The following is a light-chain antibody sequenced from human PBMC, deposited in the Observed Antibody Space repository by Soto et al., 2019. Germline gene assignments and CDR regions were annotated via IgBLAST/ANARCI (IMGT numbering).Light chain of an antibody. Sequence: DILMTQSPSTLSLSLGDRVTITCRATQSISTSLAWYQQKPGKAPKLLISDASNWDTGIPARFSGSGTGTDFTLTISSLQPEDFAAYYCQQCCSCPTFGQGTKVDI. CDR3: QQCCSCPT. V-gene: IGKV1-5*01. CDR1: QSISTS. CDR2: DAS. J-gene: IGKJ1*01.